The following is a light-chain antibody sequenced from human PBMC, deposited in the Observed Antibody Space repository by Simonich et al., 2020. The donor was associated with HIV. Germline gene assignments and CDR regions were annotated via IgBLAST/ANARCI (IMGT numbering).Light chain of an antibody. CDR2: GNS. V-gene: IGLV1-40*01. CDR1: SSNIGAGYD. CDR3: QSYDSRLSVV. J-gene: IGLJ2*01. Sequence: QSVPTQPPSVSGAPGQRVTISCTGSSSNIGAGYDVQWYQQLPGTAPKLLIYGNSNRPSGVPDRFSGSKSGTSASLAITGLQAEDEADYYCQSYDSRLSVVFGGGTKLTVL.